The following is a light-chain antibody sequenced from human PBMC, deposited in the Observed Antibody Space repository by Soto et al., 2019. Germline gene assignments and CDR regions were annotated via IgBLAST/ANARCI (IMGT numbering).Light chain of an antibody. CDR1: SSDVGGYNY. CDR3: SSFTTISTVV. Sequence: QSVLTQPASVSGSPGQSITISCTGTSSDVGGYNYVSWYQQHPGKAPKLMIYEVSNRPSGVSNRFSGSKSGNTASLTISGLQPEDEADYYCSSFTTISTVVFGGGTKLTVL. V-gene: IGLV2-14*01. J-gene: IGLJ2*01. CDR2: EVS.